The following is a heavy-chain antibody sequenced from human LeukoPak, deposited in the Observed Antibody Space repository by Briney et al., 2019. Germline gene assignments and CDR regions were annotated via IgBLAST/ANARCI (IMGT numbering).Heavy chain of an antibody. Sequence: GGSLRLSCAASGFTFSSHDMHWVRQATGKGLEWVSAIGTAGDTYYPGSVKGRFTISRENAKNSLYLQMNSLRAEDTAVYYCARAQSYYYDSSGCAFDIWGQGTMVTVSS. CDR3: ARAQSYYYDSSGCAFDI. J-gene: IGHJ3*02. CDR2: IGTAGDT. V-gene: IGHV3-13*01. CDR1: GFTFSSHD. D-gene: IGHD3-22*01.